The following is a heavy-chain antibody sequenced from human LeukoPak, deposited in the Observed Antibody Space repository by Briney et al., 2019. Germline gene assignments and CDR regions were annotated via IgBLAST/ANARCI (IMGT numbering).Heavy chain of an antibody. V-gene: IGHV4-59*08. CDR2: IYYSGST. Sequence: PSETLSLTCTVSGGSISSYYWSWIRQPPGKGLEWIGYIYYSGSTNYNPSLKSRVTISVDTSKNQFSLKLSSVTAADTAVYYCARLVDRLMFDYWGQGTQVTVSS. CDR3: ARLVDRLMFDY. CDR1: GGSISSYY. J-gene: IGHJ4*02. D-gene: IGHD2-21*02.